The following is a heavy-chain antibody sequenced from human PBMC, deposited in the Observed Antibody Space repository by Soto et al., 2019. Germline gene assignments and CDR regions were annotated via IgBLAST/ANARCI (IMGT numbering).Heavy chain of an antibody. CDR1: GGSISSYY. J-gene: IGHJ4*02. Sequence: QVQLQESGPGLVKPSETLSLTCTVSGGSISSYYWSWIRQPPGKGLEWIGYIYYSGSTNYNPSLKSRVTISVDTSKNQFSLKLSSVTAADTAVYYCASTPPGGSSTPPKWLPEYYFDYWGQGTLVTVSS. CDR2: IYYSGST. D-gene: IGHD2-2*01. V-gene: IGHV4-59*08. CDR3: ASTPPGGSSTPPKWLPEYYFDY.